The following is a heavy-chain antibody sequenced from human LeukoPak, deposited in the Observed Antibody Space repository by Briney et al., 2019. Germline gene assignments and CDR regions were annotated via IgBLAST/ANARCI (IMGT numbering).Heavy chain of an antibody. J-gene: IGHJ3*02. CDR3: AKDRVRYSSRVDAFDI. CDR1: AYTFSSYA. V-gene: IGHV3-23*01. CDR2: IVGSGSST. D-gene: IGHD6-13*01. Sequence: GGSLRLSCADSAYTFSSYAMTWVRQAPGKGLEWVSGIVGSGSSTYYVDSVKGRFTISRGNSKNTLYLQMNSLRAEDTAVCYCAKDRVRYSSRVDAFDIWGQGTMVTVSS.